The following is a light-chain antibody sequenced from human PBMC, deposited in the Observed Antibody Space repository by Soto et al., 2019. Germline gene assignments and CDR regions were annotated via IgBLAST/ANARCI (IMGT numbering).Light chain of an antibody. V-gene: IGLV2-8*01. Sequence: QSALTQPPSASGSPGQSVTISCTGTSSDVGGYNFVSWYQQYPGKAPKLIIYEDTKRPSGVPARFSGSKSGNTASLTVSGLQAEDEADYYCKSYVGDNTVVFGGGTKLTVL. J-gene: IGLJ2*01. CDR3: KSYVGDNTVV. CDR2: EDT. CDR1: SSDVGGYNF.